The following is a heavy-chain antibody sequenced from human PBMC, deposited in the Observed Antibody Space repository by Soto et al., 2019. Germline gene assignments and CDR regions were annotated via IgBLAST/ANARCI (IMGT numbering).Heavy chain of an antibody. Sequence: QVQLVQSGAEERKPGASVKVSCKASGYTFSTYAMHWVRRAPGQSLEWMGWFNGGNGNIKYSQKFEGRVTITTDTAASTAYMALNLLRSEDTAVYYCARGNVRGGCPDHWGQGTLVSVSS. CDR1: GYTFSTYA. D-gene: IGHD3-10*01. J-gene: IGHJ4*02. CDR3: ARGNVRGGCPDH. V-gene: IGHV1-3*05. CDR2: FNGGNGNI.